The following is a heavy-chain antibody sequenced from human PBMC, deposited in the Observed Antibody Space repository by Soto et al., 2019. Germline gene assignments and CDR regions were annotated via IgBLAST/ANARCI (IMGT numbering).Heavy chain of an antibody. D-gene: IGHD6-13*01. CDR1: GYTFTGYY. CDR2: INPNSGGT. V-gene: IGHV1-2*04. CDR3: ARLDSSGWYYFDY. J-gene: IGHJ4*02. Sequence: ASVKVSCKASGYTFTGYYMHRVRQAPGQGLEWMGWINPNSGGTNYAQKFQGWVTMTRDTSISTAYMELSRLRSDDTAVYYCARLDSSGWYYFDYWGQGTLVTVSS.